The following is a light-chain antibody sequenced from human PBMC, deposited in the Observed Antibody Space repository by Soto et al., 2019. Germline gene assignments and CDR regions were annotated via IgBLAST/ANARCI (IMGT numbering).Light chain of an antibody. CDR3: QQFDSYPLT. J-gene: IGKJ4*01. V-gene: IGKV1-13*02. CDR2: DAS. CDR1: QGISTA. Sequence: AIQLTQSPSSLSASVGDRITITCRASQGISTALAWYQQKPGKAPNVLISDASTLQSGVPSRFSGSGSGTDFTLTISRLQPEDFAAYFCQQFDSYPLTFGGGTKVEIK.